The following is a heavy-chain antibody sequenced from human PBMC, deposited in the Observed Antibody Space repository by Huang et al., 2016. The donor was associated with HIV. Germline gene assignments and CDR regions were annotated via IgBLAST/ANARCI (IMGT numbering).Heavy chain of an antibody. CDR3: ARSSGELGAPHN. V-gene: IGHV3-11*01. Sequence: QVQLVESGGGLVKPGGSMRLSFAASGFTFSDYYMSWIRQAPGKSLEWISYISSSGSDIYYTDSVRGRFTISRDNAKNSLYLQMNSLRAEDTAVYYCARSSGELGAPHNWGQGTLVTVSS. D-gene: IGHD1-26*01. J-gene: IGHJ4*02. CDR1: GFTFSDYY. CDR2: ISSSGSDI.